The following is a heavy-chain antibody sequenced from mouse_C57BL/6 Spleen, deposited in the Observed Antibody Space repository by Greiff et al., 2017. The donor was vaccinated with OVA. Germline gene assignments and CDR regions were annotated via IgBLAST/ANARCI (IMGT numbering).Heavy chain of an antibody. V-gene: IGHV5-17*01. J-gene: IGHJ4*01. CDR3: ASPSSRYYYAMDY. CDR2: ISSGSSTI. CDR1: GFTFSDYG. Sequence: EVQVVESGGGLVKPGGSLKLSCAASGFTFSDYGMHWVRQAPEKGLEWVAYISSGSSTIYYADTVKGRFTISRDNAKNTLFLQMTSLRSEDTAMDYCASPSSRYYYAMDYWGQGTSVTVSS. D-gene: IGHD1-1*01.